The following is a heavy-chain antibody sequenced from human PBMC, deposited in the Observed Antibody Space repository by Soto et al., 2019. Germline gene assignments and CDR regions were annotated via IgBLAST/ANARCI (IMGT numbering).Heavy chain of an antibody. D-gene: IGHD2-2*01. CDR2: MSPYKGNI. J-gene: IGHJ5*02. V-gene: IGHV1-18*01. CDR1: GYIFTSYG. Sequence: QVQLVQSGAEVKKPGASVKVSCKASGYIFTSYGISWVRQAPGQGLEWMGWMSPYKGNINYAQNLQRRVTITTDTSTSTAYMELRSLRSADAAVYFCARIHADCISTRCYVDLRFDPWGQGTLVTVSS. CDR3: ARIHADCISTRCYVDLRFDP.